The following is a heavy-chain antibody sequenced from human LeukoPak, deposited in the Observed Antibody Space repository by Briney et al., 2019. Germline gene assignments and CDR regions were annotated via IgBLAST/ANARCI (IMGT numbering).Heavy chain of an antibody. CDR1: DDSFSGHY. D-gene: IGHD4-17*01. CDR2: ISYIGST. CDR3: ARDLVTVTKGFDI. Sequence: PSKTLSLTCAVPDDSFSGHYWTWIRQPPGKGLEWIGYISYIGSTNYNPSLKSRVTISIDTSKNQFSLKLSSVTAADTAVYYCARDLVTVTKGFDIWGQGTMVSVSS. V-gene: IGHV4-59*11. J-gene: IGHJ3*02.